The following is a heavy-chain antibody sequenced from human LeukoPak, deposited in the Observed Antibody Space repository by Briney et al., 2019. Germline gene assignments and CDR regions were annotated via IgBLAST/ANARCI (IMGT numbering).Heavy chain of an antibody. CDR1: GFTFSSYA. D-gene: IGHD4-23*01. CDR3: AKDGKPMVVTEWGGFDY. V-gene: IGHV3-23*01. CDR2: ISGSGGST. J-gene: IGHJ4*02. Sequence: PGGSLRLSCAASGFTFSSYAMSWVRQAPGKGLEWVSGISGSGGSTYYADSVKGRFTISRDNPKNTLYLQMNSLRAEDTAVYYCAKDGKPMVVTEWGGFDYWGQGTLVTASS.